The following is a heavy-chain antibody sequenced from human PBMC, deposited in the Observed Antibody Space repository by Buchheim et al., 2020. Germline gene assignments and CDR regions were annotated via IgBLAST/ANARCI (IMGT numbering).Heavy chain of an antibody. CDR2: IKSITDGGTT. J-gene: IGHJ4*02. D-gene: IGHD2-21*01. V-gene: IGHV3-15*01. Sequence: EVQPVESGGGLVKPGGSLRLSCSASGFIFSDAWMSWVRQSPGKGLEWVGRIKSITDGGTTDYATPVKGRFTISRDDSKATVYLQMNNLKTEDTAVYYCTTDGGTYSYYWDQGTL. CDR3: TTDGGTYSYY. CDR1: GFIFSDAW.